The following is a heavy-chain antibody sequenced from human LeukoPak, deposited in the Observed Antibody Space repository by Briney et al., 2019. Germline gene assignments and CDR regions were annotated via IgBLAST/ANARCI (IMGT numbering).Heavy chain of an antibody. J-gene: IGHJ4*02. D-gene: IGHD4-17*01. Sequence: SGGSLRLSCAASGFTVSSNYMSWVRQAPGKGLEWVSVIYSGGSTYYADSVKGRFTISRDNSKNTLYLQMNSLRAEDTAVYYCAPSGYCDYRTYWGQGTLVTVSS. CDR3: APSGYCDYRTY. V-gene: IGHV3-53*01. CDR2: IYSGGST. CDR1: GFTVSSNY.